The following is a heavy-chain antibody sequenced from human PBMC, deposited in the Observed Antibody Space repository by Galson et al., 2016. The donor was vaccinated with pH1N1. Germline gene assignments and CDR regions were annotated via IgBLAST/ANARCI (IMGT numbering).Heavy chain of an antibody. J-gene: IGHJ4*02. V-gene: IGHV4-39*01. CDR1: GGSISRSSYY. D-gene: IGHD4-17*01. CDR3: ARQATVTEETYSVGY. Sequence: ETLSLTCSVSGGSISRSSYYWGWIRQPPGKGLEWIGSIYYSGSTYYNPSLKSRVTISVDTSKTQFSLKLSSVTAADTAVYYCARQATVTEETYSVGYWGQGTLVTVSS. CDR2: IYYSGST.